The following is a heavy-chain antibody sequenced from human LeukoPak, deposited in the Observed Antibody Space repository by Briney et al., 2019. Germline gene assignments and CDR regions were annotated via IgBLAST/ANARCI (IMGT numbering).Heavy chain of an antibody. CDR1: EFNYPNYA. D-gene: IGHD2-2*01. CDR3: ARDRPQYCSSVNCYVFDC. V-gene: IGHV3-23*01. J-gene: IGHJ4*02. Sequence: GGSLSLSHVGSEFNYPNYAMSWVRQAPARELEWVSSISGSGGGTYYADCGKGQLTISKDNSKNTLDLQINSLRAEDTALYYCARDRPQYCSSVNCYVFDCWGQGTLVTVSS. CDR2: ISGSGGGT.